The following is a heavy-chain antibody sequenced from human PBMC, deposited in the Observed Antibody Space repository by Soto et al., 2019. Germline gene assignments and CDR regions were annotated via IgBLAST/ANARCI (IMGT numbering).Heavy chain of an antibody. CDR3: ARGARGYCSGGSCYSAFDI. D-gene: IGHD2-15*01. J-gene: IGHJ3*02. CDR2: MNPNSGNT. CDR1: GYTFTSYD. Sequence: ASVKVSCKASGYTFTSYDINWVRQATGQGLEWMGWMNPNSGNTGCAQKFQGRVTMTRNTSISTAYMELSSLRSGDTAVYYCARGARGYCSGGSCYSAFDIWGQGTMVTVSS. V-gene: IGHV1-8*01.